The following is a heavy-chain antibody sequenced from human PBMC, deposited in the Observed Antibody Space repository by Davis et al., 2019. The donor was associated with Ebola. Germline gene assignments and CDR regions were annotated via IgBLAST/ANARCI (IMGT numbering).Heavy chain of an antibody. D-gene: IGHD5-12*01. Sequence: SETLSLTCTVSGVSLNSGDYYWSWIRQLPGKGLEWIGFIYTSGSAYYNPSLESQVTISVDRSKNQFSLKLSSVTAADTAVYYCARAGWLHHTVDYWGQGTLVTVSS. V-gene: IGHV4-30-4*08. J-gene: IGHJ4*02. CDR3: ARAGWLHHTVDY. CDR2: IYTSGSA. CDR1: GVSLNSGDYY.